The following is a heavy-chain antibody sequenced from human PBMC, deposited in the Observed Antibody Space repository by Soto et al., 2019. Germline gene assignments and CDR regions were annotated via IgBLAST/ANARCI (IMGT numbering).Heavy chain of an antibody. CDR1: GGSISSGGYY. D-gene: IGHD2-2*01. Sequence: QVQLQESGPGLVKPSQTLSLTCTVSGGSISSGGYYWSWIRQHPGKGLEWIGYIYYSGSTYYNPSLKSRVTISVDTSKNQFSLKLSSVTAADTAVYYCASGSCSSTSCYGINDAFDIWGQGTMVTVSS. CDR2: IYYSGST. J-gene: IGHJ3*02. V-gene: IGHV4-31*03. CDR3: ASGSCSSTSCYGINDAFDI.